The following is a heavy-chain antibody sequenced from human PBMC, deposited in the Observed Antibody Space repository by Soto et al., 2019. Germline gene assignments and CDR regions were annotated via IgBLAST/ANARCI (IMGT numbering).Heavy chain of an antibody. CDR2: ISYDGSNK. V-gene: IGHV3-30*18. D-gene: IGHD6-19*01. J-gene: IGHJ1*01. CDR3: AKDRGIAVAGSDFRFQH. Sequence: SGGSLRRSCAASGFTFSSYGMHWVRQAPGKGLEWVAVISYDGSNKYYADSVKGRFTISRDNSKNTLYLQMNSLRAEDTAVYYCAKDRGIAVAGSDFRFQHWGQGTLVTVSS. CDR1: GFTFSSYG.